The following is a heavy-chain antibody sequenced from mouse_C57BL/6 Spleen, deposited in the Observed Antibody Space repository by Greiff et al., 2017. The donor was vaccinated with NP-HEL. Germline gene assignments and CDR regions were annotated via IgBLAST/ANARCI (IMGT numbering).Heavy chain of an antibody. CDR3: ARSGAAKYYFDD. Sequence: QVHVKQSGAELVRPGTSVKMSCKASGYTFTNYWIGWAKQRPGHGLEWIGDIYPGGGYTNYNEKFKGKATLTADKSSSTAYMQFSSLTSEDSAIYYCARSGAAKYYFDDWGQGTTLTVSS. CDR1: GYTFTNYW. J-gene: IGHJ2*01. CDR2: IYPGGGYT. D-gene: IGHD6-1*01. V-gene: IGHV1-63*01.